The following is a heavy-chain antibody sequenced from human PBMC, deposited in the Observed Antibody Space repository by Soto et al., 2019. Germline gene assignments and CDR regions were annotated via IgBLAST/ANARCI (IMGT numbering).Heavy chain of an antibody. Sequence: EVQLVQSGAEVKKPGESLKISCNGSGYSFTNYWIGWVRQMPGKGLEWMGIIYPGDSDTRYSPSFQGQVTITADKSISAAYLQWSSLKASDTAMYYWARAMVRGKNYYGVDVWGQGTTVTVSS. J-gene: IGHJ6*02. V-gene: IGHV5-51*03. CDR3: ARAMVRGKNYYGVDV. CDR2: IYPGDSDT. CDR1: GYSFTNYW. D-gene: IGHD3-10*01.